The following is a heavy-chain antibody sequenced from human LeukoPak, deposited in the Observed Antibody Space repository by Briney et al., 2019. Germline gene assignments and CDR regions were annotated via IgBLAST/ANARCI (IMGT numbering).Heavy chain of an antibody. Sequence: GESLKISCKGSGYSFTSHWIGWVRQMPGKGLEWMGIIYPHDSDTRYSTSFQGQVTISADKSISTAYLQWSSLQASDTAMYYCARRYCSGGTCYFFDSWGQGTLVTVSS. J-gene: IGHJ4*02. CDR2: IYPHDSDT. CDR1: GYSFTSHW. V-gene: IGHV5-51*01. D-gene: IGHD2-15*01. CDR3: ARRYCSGGTCYFFDS.